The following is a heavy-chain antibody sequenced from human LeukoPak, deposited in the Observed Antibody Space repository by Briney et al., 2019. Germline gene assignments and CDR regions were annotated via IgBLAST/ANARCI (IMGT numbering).Heavy chain of an antibody. D-gene: IGHD3-16*01. CDR3: ARAPRRVDYDYLWGRSVHPSYFDY. CDR2: VNHSGST. CDR1: GGSFSGYY. J-gene: IGHJ4*02. Sequence: PSETLSLTCAVYGGSFSGYYWSWIRQSPGKGLEWIGEVNHSGSTNYNPSLKSRVTISVDTSKNQFSLKLSSVTAADTAVYYCARAPRRVDYDYLWGRSVHPSYFDYWSQGTLVTVSS. V-gene: IGHV4-34*01.